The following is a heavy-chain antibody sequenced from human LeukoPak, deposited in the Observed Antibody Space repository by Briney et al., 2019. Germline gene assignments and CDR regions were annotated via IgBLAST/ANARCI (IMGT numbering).Heavy chain of an antibody. D-gene: IGHD1-14*01. J-gene: IGHJ6*02. Sequence: GGSLRLSCAASGFTFSSHSMNWVRQAPGKGLEWVSGISGTTSGTYYADSVKGRFTISRDNSKNTLFLQVNSLRAEDTAVYYCAKVRTYFYHGLDVWGRGTTVTVSS. CDR1: GFTFSSHS. CDR2: ISGTTSGT. CDR3: AKVRTYFYHGLDV. V-gene: IGHV3-23*01.